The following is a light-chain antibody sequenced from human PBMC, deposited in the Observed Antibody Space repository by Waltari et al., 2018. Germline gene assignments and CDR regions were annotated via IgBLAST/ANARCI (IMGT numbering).Light chain of an antibody. CDR3: QQYGSLPWT. Sequence: EIVLTQSPGTLSLSPGERATLSCRASQSVSSSYLAWYQQKPGQAPRLLIHGASSRATGIPDRFSGSGSGTDFTLTISRLEPEDFAVYYCQQYGSLPWTFGQGTKVAIK. J-gene: IGKJ1*01. V-gene: IGKV3-20*01. CDR1: QSVSSSY. CDR2: GAS.